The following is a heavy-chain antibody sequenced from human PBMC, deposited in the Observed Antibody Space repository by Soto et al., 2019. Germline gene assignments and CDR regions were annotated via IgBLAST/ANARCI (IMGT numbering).Heavy chain of an antibody. V-gene: IGHV4-61*01. J-gene: IGHJ4*02. D-gene: IGHD6-19*01. CDR3: ARGRYSSGWFDF. CDR1: GGSVSSASYY. CDR2: ISYSGNT. Sequence: PSETLSLTCTVSGGSVSSASYYWNWIRQPPGQGLESIGYISYSGNTDYIPTLKSRVTISVDTSKTQFSLKVSSVTAADTAVYYCARGRYSSGWFDFWGQGTLVTVSS.